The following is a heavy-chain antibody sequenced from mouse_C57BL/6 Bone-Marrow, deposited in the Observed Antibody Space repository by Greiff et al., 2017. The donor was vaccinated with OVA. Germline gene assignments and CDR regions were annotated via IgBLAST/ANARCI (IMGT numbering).Heavy chain of an antibody. CDR1: GYTFTSYG. D-gene: IGHD1-1*01. CDR3: ARKRPVVAGRFAY. J-gene: IGHJ3*01. CDR2: IYPRSGNT. Sequence: QVQLQQSGAELARPGASVKLSCKASGYTFTSYGISWVKQRTGQGLEWIGEIYPRSGNTYYTEKFKGKATLTADKSSSTAYMELRSLTSEDAAVYFCARKRPVVAGRFAYWGQGTLVTVSA. V-gene: IGHV1-81*01.